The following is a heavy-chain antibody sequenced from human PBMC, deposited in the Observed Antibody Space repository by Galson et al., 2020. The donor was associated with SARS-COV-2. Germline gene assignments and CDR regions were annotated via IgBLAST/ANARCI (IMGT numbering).Heavy chain of an antibody. Sequence: ASVKVSCKASEKTCTDYSLHWVRQAPGQGLEWMGWINPNSGGANYAQKFQDRVTMTRDTSVSTVYMELRWLRSDDTAVYYCARGAGQYSYGYWLEDWGQGTLVTVS. CDR1: EKTCTDYS. J-gene: IGHJ4*02. CDR2: INPNSGGA. CDR3: ARGAGQYSYGYWLED. D-gene: IGHD5-18*01. V-gene: IGHV1-2*02.